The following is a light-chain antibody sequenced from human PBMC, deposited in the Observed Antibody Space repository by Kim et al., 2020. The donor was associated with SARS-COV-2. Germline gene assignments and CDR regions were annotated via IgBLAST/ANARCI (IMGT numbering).Light chain of an antibody. Sequence: PGDSATLPCRASQSLSSYLAWYQHKPGQAPRLLIYDASNRATGIPARFSGSGSGTDFTLTISSLEPEDFALYYCQQRSSWPPSITFGQGTRLEIK. J-gene: IGKJ5*01. CDR1: QSLSSY. CDR2: DAS. V-gene: IGKV3-11*01. CDR3: QQRSSWPPSIT.